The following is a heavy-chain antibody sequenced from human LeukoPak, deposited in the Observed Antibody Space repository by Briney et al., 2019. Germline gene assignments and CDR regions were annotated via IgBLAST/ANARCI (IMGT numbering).Heavy chain of an antibody. Sequence: GGSLRLSCAASGFTFSSYAMSWVRQAPGKGLEWLSAISGSGGSTYYADSVKGRFTISRDNSKNTLYLQMNSLRAEDTAVYYCAKVPFYCSSTSCYTVYWGQGTLVTVSS. D-gene: IGHD2-2*02. CDR1: GFTFSSYA. V-gene: IGHV3-23*01. J-gene: IGHJ4*02. CDR3: AKVPFYCSSTSCYTVY. CDR2: ISGSGGST.